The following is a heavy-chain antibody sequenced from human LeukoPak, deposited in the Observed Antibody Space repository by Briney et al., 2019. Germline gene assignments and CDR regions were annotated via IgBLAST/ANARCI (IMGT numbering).Heavy chain of an antibody. CDR3: ARHSCNGGSCYRAFDI. CDR2: IYPGDSDT. J-gene: IGHJ3*02. CDR1: GYSFTSYW. Sequence: GESLKISCKGSGYSFTSYWIGWVRQMPGKGLEWMGIIYPGDSDTRYSPSFQGQVTISADKSISTAYLQWSSLKASDTAMYYCARHSCNGGSCYRAFDIWGQGTMVTVSS. V-gene: IGHV5-51*01. D-gene: IGHD2-15*01.